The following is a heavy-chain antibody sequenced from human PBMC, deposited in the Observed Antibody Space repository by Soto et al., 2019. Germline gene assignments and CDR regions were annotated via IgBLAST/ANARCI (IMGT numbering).Heavy chain of an antibody. J-gene: IGHJ4*02. CDR1: GFTFSSYG. CDR3: ARGFVDY. CDR2: IWYDGSNK. D-gene: IGHD3-10*01. V-gene: IGHV3-33*01. Sequence: GGSLRLSCAASGFTFSSYGMHWVRPAPGKGLEWVAVIWYDGSNKYYADSVKGRFTISRDNSKNTLYLQMNSLRAKDTAVYYCARGFVDYWGQGTLVTVSS.